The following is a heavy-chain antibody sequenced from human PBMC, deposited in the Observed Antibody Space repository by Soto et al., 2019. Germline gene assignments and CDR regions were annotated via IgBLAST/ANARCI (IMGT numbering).Heavy chain of an antibody. D-gene: IGHD2-8*01. Sequence: SVKVSCKASGGTFSSYAISWVRQAPGQGLEWMGGIIPIFGTANYAQKFQGRVTITADESTSTAYMELSSLRSEDTAVYYCARSDIVLMVYATYYYYGMDVWGQGTTVTVSS. CDR3: ARSDIVLMVYATYYYYGMDV. CDR2: IIPIFGTA. CDR1: GGTFSSYA. J-gene: IGHJ6*02. V-gene: IGHV1-69*13.